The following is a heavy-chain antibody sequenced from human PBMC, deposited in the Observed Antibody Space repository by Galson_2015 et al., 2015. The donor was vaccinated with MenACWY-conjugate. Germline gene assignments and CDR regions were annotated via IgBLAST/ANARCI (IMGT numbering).Heavy chain of an antibody. CDR2: VWSNGINN. CDR3: ARERGPYDAFEV. J-gene: IGHJ3*01. Sequence: SLRLSCAASGFSLSSCGMHWVRRAPGKGLEWLAVVWSNGINNYYADSVRGRFTISRDDSKHSLLLQMNSLRVDDTAVYYCARERGPYDAFEVWGQGTMVTVSS. CDR1: GFSLSSCG. D-gene: IGHD3-10*01. V-gene: IGHV3-33*01.